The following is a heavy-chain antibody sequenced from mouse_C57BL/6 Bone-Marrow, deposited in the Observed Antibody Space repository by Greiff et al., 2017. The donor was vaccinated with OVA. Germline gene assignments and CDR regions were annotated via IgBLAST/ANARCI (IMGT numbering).Heavy chain of an antibody. Sequence: QVQLQQSGPELVRPGASVTLSCKASGYTFTDYEMHWVKQTPVHGLEWIGAIDPNTGGTAYNQKFKGKAILTADKSSSTAYMELRSLTSEDSAVYYCTRGYSNYYSMDYWGQGTSVTVSS. CDR2: IDPNTGGT. CDR3: TRGYSNYYSMDY. J-gene: IGHJ4*01. CDR1: GYTFTDYE. V-gene: IGHV1-15*01. D-gene: IGHD2-5*01.